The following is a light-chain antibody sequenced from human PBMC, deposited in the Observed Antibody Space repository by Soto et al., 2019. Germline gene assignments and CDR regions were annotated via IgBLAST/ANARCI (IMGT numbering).Light chain of an antibody. Sequence: DIQMTHSPYSLSAAVGDRVTIACRASQNINTYLNWYQQKPGKAPKLLIFDAASLQNGVPSRFSGGGSRTDFTLTITSLQPEDFPTHYSQQYYSYHRTLGQGTKVEIX. J-gene: IGKJ2*02. V-gene: IGKV1-39*01. CDR3: QQYYSYHRT. CDR1: QNINTY. CDR2: DAA.